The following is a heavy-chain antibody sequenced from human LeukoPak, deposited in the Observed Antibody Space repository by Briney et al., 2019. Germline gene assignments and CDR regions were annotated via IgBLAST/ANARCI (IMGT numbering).Heavy chain of an antibody. Sequence: SETLSLTCAVSPLSVTIYYWSWIRQPPGKGLEWIGYIYYTGKTNYNPSLKSRLTLSLDTSKNQFSLRLNYMTATDTAVYYCARHASYFYSSPYADWGQGTLVTVSS. D-gene: IGHD3-22*01. CDR1: PLSVTIYY. CDR3: ARHASYFYSSPYAD. CDR2: IYYTGKT. V-gene: IGHV4-59*08. J-gene: IGHJ4*02.